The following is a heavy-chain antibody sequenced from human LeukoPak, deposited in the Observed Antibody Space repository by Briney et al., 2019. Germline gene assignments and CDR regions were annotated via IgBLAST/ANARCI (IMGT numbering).Heavy chain of an antibody. CDR3: TRDGRWQWLSSSFYFDY. J-gene: IGHJ4*02. CDR1: GFIFSNYV. CDR2: ISYDGSNK. Sequence: PGGSLRLSCAASGFIFSNYVMYWVRQAPGKGLEWVAVISYDGSNKYCTDTVKGRFTISRDDSKSIAYLQMNSLKTEDTAVYYCTRDGRWQWLSSSFYFDYWGQGTLVTVSS. D-gene: IGHD6-19*01. V-gene: IGHV3-30*04.